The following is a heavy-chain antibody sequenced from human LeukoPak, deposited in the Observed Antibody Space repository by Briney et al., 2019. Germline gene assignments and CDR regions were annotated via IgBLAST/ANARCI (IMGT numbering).Heavy chain of an antibody. D-gene: IGHD6-19*01. J-gene: IGHJ4*02. V-gene: IGHV3-23*01. Sequence: AGGSLRLSCAASGFTFSSYAMSWVRQAPGKGLEWASAISGSGVSTYYADSVKGRFTISRDTSKNTLYLQMNSLRAEDTAVYFCAKDLLSGWYYFDYWGQETLVTVSS. CDR2: ISGSGVST. CDR3: AKDLLSGWYYFDY. CDR1: GFTFSSYA.